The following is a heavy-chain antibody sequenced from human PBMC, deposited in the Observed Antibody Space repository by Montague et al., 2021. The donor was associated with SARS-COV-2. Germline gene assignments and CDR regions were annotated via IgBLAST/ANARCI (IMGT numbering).Heavy chain of an antibody. CDR1: GFALSTYA. CDR3: ARTQSGNYLYYFDY. Sequence: SLRLSCSASGFALSTYAMYWVRQAPGKGLEWVAVISYDGSNQYYADSVKGRFTISRDNSKNTLYLQMNSLRAEDTAVYYCARTQSGNYLYYFDYWGQGILVTVSS. V-gene: IGHV3-30*04. J-gene: IGHJ4*02. CDR2: ISYDGSNQ. D-gene: IGHD1-26*01.